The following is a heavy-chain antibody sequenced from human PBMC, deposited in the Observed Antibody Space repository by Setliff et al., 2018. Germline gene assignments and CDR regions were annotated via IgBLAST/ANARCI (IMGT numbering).Heavy chain of an antibody. Sequence: GGSLRLSCVASGFTLSGSAVHWVRQASGKGLEWVGRIRSKANSYATVYAASVKGRFTISRDDSKNTAYLQMNSLKTEDTAVYFCARELGGYNSHYYYYMDVWGKGTTVTVSS. V-gene: IGHV3-73*01. CDR2: IRSKANSYAT. D-gene: IGHD5-12*01. CDR1: GFTLSGSA. CDR3: ARELGGYNSHYYYYMDV. J-gene: IGHJ6*03.